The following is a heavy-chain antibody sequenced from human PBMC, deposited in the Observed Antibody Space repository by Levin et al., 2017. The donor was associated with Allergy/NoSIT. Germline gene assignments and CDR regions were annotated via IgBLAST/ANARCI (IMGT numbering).Heavy chain of an antibody. Sequence: PGGSLRLSCAASGFSFYTYTMNWVRQAPGKGLEWVSSISSSGTYIYYTDSVKGRFTISRDRARNSVFLQMNSLRAEDTAVYYCAGGHDSYNSGLDVWGQGTTVTVSS. CDR2: ISSSGTYI. D-gene: IGHD4-23*01. J-gene: IGHJ6*02. CDR1: GFSFYTYT. CDR3: AGGHDSYNSGLDV. V-gene: IGHV3-21*01.